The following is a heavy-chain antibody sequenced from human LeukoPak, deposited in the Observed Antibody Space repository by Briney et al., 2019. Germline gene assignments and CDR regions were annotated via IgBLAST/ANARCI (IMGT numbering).Heavy chain of an antibody. Sequence: PSETLSLTCTVSGGSISSYYWSWIRQPPGKGLEWIGYIYYSGSTNYNPSLKSRVTISVDTSKNQFSLKLSSVTAADTAVYYCARARGSYGSNFDYWGQGTLVTVSS. CDR2: IYYSGST. CDR3: ARARGSYGSNFDY. J-gene: IGHJ4*02. V-gene: IGHV4-59*01. CDR1: GGSISSYY. D-gene: IGHD1-26*01.